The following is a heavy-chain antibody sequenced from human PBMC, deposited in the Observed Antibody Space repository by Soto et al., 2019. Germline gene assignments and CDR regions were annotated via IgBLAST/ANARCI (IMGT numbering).Heavy chain of an antibody. CDR1: GYTFTSYA. Sequence: ASVKVSCKASGYTFTSYAMHWVRQAPGQRLEWMGWINAGNGNTKYSQKFQGRVTITRDTSASTAYMELSSLRSDDTAVYYCAREFLAGVVVPAAMPADGYYYGMDVWGQGTTVTVSS. V-gene: IGHV1-3*01. J-gene: IGHJ6*02. CDR3: AREFLAGVVVPAAMPADGYYYGMDV. CDR2: INAGNGNT. D-gene: IGHD2-2*01.